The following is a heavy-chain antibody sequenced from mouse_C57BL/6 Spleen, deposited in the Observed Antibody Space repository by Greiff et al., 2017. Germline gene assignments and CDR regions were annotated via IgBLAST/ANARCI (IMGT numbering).Heavy chain of an antibody. D-gene: IGHD4-1*01. Sequence: EVQRVESGGGLVQPKGSLKLSCAASGFTFNTYAMHWVRQAPGKGFEWVARIRSKSSNYATYNADSVKDRFTISRDDSQSMLYLQMNNLKAEDTAMYYCVRDGLGRDWYFDVWGTGTTVTVSS. CDR2: IRSKSSNYAT. CDR3: VRDGLGRDWYFDV. V-gene: IGHV10-3*01. J-gene: IGHJ1*03. CDR1: GFTFNTYA.